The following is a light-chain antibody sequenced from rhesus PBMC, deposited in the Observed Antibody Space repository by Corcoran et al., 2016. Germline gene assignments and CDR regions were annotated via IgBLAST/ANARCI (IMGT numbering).Light chain of an antibody. CDR2: YAS. CDR1: QGISNY. J-gene: IGKJ4*01. Sequence: DIQMTQSPSSLSASVGDTVTITCRASQGISNYLAWYQQKPGKAPKPMIYYASNLESGVPSRFSGSGSGTDFTLPINSLQPEEFATYCWQQHDSYPLPFGGEAKVELQ. CDR3: QQHDSYPLP. V-gene: IGKV1S14*01.